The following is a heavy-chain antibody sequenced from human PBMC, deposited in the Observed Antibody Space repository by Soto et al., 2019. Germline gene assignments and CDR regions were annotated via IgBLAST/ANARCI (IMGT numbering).Heavy chain of an antibody. V-gene: IGHV3-11*01. Sequence: WGSLRLSCAASGFTFSDYYMSWIRQAPGKGLEWVSYISSSGSTIYYADSVKGRFTISRDNAKNSLYLQMNSLRAEDTAVYYCARVSVAGTAFDAFDIWGQGTMVTVSS. J-gene: IGHJ3*02. CDR3: ARVSVAGTAFDAFDI. D-gene: IGHD6-19*01. CDR1: GFTFSDYY. CDR2: ISSSGSTI.